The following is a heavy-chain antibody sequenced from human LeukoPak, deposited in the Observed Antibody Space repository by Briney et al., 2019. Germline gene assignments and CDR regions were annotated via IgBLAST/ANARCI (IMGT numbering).Heavy chain of an antibody. D-gene: IGHD2-21*01. CDR3: AREPRSYDLDYYYYMDV. CDR1: GGSISSDTYY. Sequence: PSETLSLTCTVSGGSISSDTYYWGWIRQPPGKGLEWIGEINRSGSTNYNPSLKSRVTLSVDTSKTQFSLSLSSVTAADTAVYYCAREPRSYDLDYYYYMDVWGKGTTVTVSS. V-gene: IGHV4-39*07. CDR2: INRSGST. J-gene: IGHJ6*03.